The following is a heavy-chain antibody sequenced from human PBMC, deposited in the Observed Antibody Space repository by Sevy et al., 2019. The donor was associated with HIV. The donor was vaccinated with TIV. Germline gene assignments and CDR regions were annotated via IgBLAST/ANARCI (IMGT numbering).Heavy chain of an antibody. CDR1: GFHFNYHD. CDR3: ARETGAAYYSDTSGFDY. J-gene: IGHJ4*02. Sequence: GGSLRLSRATSGFHFNYHDMHWVRQAPGKGLEWVSSISSNSKYLYYADSVKGRFTVSRDNARSSLFLQLSDLRAGDTAVYYCARETGAAYYSDTSGFDYWGQGTLVTVSS. D-gene: IGHD3-22*01. CDR2: ISSNSKYL. V-gene: IGHV3-21*06.